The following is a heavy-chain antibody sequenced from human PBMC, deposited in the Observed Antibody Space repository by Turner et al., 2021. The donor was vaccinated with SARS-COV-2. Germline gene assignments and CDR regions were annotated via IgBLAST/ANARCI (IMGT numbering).Heavy chain of an antibody. J-gene: IGHJ4*02. CDR3: ARELAGRFGGATEIDY. CDR2: ISSSSSYI. V-gene: IGHV3-21*01. Sequence: EVQLVESGGGLVKPGGSLSLPCAASGFTFSSYSMNWVRQAPGKWLEWVSFISSSSSYIYYADSVKGRFTISRDNAKNSLYLQMNSLRAEDTAVYYCARELAGRFGGATEIDYWGQGTLVTVSS. CDR1: GFTFSSYS. D-gene: IGHD1-26*01.